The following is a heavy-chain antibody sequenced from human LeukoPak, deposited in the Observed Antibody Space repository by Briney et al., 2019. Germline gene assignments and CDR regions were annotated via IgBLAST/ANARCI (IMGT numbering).Heavy chain of an antibody. Sequence: SETLSLTCTVSGGSISSYYWSWIRQPPGKGLEWIGYIYYSGSTNYNPSLKSRVTISVDTSKSQFSLKLSSVTAADTAVYYCARGRGYYYYMDVWGKGTTVTVSS. CDR1: GGSISSYY. CDR2: IYYSGST. V-gene: IGHV4-59*01. J-gene: IGHJ6*03. D-gene: IGHD3-10*01. CDR3: ARGRGYYYYMDV.